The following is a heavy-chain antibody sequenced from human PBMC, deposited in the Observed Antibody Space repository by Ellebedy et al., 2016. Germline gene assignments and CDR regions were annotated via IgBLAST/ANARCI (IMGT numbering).Heavy chain of an antibody. D-gene: IGHD6-13*01. CDR3: ARIGYSNSWYASDY. Sequence: SETLSLTCAVYGGSFSGYYWSWIRQPPGKGLEWIGEINHSGSINYSPSLKNRVSISLDTSKNQFSLKLSSVTAADTAVYYCARIGYSNSWYASDYWGQGTLVTVSS. CDR2: INHSGSI. CDR1: GGSFSGYY. V-gene: IGHV4-34*01. J-gene: IGHJ4*02.